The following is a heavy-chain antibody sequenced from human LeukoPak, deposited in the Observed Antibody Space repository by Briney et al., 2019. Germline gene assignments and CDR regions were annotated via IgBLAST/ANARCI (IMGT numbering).Heavy chain of an antibody. Sequence: SGGSLRLSCAASGFTFSSYAMSWVRQAPGKGLEWVSAISGSGGSTYYADSVKGRFTISRDNSKNTLYLQMNSLRAEDTAVYYCVKGSRIAAAGYYFDYWGQGTLVTVSS. V-gene: IGHV3-23*01. D-gene: IGHD6-13*01. J-gene: IGHJ4*02. CDR1: GFTFSSYA. CDR2: ISGSGGST. CDR3: VKGSRIAAAGYYFDY.